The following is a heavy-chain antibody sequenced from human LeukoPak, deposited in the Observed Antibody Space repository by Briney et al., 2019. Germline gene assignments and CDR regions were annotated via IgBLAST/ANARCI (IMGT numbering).Heavy chain of an antibody. CDR3: ARESGYHDFWSGYYYYYMDV. CDR2: MNPNSGNT. J-gene: IGHJ6*03. CDR1: GYTFTSYD. D-gene: IGHD3-3*01. V-gene: IGHV1-8*01. Sequence: ASVKVSCKASGYTFTSYDINWMRQATRQGLEWMGWMNPNSGNTGYAQKFQGRVTMTRNTSISTAYMELSSLRSEDTAVYYCARESGYHDFWSGYYYYYMDVWGKGTTVTVSS.